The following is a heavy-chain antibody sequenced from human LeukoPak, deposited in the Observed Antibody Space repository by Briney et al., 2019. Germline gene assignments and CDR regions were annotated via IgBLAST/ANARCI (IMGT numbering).Heavy chain of an antibody. CDR3: ATQGGGFCSTTSCYDY. D-gene: IGHD2-2*01. V-gene: IGHV7-4-1*02. J-gene: IGHJ4*02. CDR2: INTNTGNP. CDR1: GYGFTHYP. Sequence: ASVKVSCKASGYGFTHYPMNWVRQAPGQGLEWMGRINTNTGNPTYAQGFTGRFVFSLDTSASTTYLQISGLKAEDTAVYYCATQGGGFCSTTSCYDYWGQGTQVSVSS.